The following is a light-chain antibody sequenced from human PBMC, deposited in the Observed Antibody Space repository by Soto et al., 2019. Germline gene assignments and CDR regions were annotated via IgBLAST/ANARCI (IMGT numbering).Light chain of an antibody. CDR1: QSLLDSDDGNTY. V-gene: IGKV2-40*01. Sequence: DIEMTQTPLSLPVTPGEPASISCRSSQSLLDSDDGNTYLDWYLQKPGQSPQLLIYTVSYRASGVPDRFSGSGSGTEFTLTISSLQSEDFAVYYCQQYINLWTFGQGTKVDI. CDR3: QQYINLWT. CDR2: TVS. J-gene: IGKJ1*01.